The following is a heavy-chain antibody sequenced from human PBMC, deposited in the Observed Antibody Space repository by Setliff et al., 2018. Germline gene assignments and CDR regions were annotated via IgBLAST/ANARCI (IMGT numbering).Heavy chain of an antibody. CDR2: IYYSGST. CDR1: GGSISSHY. V-gene: IGHV4-59*11. D-gene: IGHD6-13*01. CDR3: ARDEGSSYFYGMDV. Sequence: SETLSLTCTASGGSISSHYWSWIRQPPGKGLEWIGYIYYSGSTNYNPSLQSRVTISVDTSKNQFSLKLSSVTAADTAVYYCARDEGSSYFYGMDVWGQGTTVTVSS. J-gene: IGHJ6*02.